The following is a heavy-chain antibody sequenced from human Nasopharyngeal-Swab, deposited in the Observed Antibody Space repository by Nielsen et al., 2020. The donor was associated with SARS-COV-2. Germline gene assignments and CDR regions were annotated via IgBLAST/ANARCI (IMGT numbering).Heavy chain of an antibody. CDR2: IWYDGSNK. V-gene: IGHV3-33*01. CDR1: GFTFSIYG. J-gene: IGHJ4*02. CDR3: ARAPSPDDSSGGGY. Sequence: GESLKISWVASGFTFSIYGMHWVRQAPGKGLGWLASIWYDGSNKYYAGSVKGRFTISRDNSKNTVYLQMNSLRGEDTAVYYCARAPSPDDSSGGGYWGQGTLVTVSS. D-gene: IGHD3-22*01.